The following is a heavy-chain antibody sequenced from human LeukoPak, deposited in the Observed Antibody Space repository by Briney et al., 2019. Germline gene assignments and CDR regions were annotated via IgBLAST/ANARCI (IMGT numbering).Heavy chain of an antibody. D-gene: IGHD4-17*01. J-gene: IGHJ4*02. CDR3: ARRLRRNYFDY. Sequence: GESLKISCKGSGYSFTSYWIGWVRQAPGKGLEWVSYISSSGSTIYYADSVKGRFTISRDNAKNSLYLQMNSLRAEDTAVYYCARRLRRNYFDYWGQGTLVTVSS. V-gene: IGHV3-48*04. CDR2: ISSSGSTI. CDR1: GYSFTSYW.